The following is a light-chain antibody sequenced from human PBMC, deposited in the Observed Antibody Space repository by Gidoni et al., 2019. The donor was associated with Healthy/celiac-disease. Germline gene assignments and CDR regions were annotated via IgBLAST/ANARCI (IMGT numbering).Light chain of an antibody. J-gene: IGKJ1*01. CDR2: AAS. CDR3: LQHNSYPRT. CDR1: QGISNY. Sequence: DIQMTQSPSAMSASVGDRVTITCRASQGISNYLAWFQQKPGKVPKRLIYAASSLQSGVPSRLSGSGSGKEFTLTISRQQPEECATYDCLQHNSYPRTFGQGTKVEIK. V-gene: IGKV1-17*03.